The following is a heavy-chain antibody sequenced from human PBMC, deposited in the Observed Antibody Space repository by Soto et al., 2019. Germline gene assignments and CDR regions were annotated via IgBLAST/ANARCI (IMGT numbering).Heavy chain of an antibody. D-gene: IGHD1-26*01. CDR2: IHYSGST. V-gene: IGHV4-59*01. CDR3: ARAASSGTYLRVSYFDY. J-gene: IGHJ4*02. Sequence: KTSETLSLTCTGSGGSISSYNWIWIRQSPGKGLECIGYIHYSGSTNYNPSLKSRVTISVDRSKNQFSLKVSSVTAADTALYFCARAASSGTYLRVSYFDYWGQGTLVTVSS. CDR1: GGSISSYN.